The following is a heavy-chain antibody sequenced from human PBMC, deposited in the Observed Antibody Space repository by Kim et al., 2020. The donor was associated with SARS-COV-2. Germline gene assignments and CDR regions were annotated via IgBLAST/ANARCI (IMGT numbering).Heavy chain of an antibody. V-gene: IGHV1-69*13. D-gene: IGHD5-18*01. Sequence: SVKVSCKASGGTFSSYAISWVRQAPGQGLEWMGGIIPIFGTANYAQKFQGRVTITADESTSTAYMELSSLGSEDTAVYYCARDMNGYSYGYVFDYWGQGTLVTVSS. CDR1: GGTFSSYA. CDR2: IIPIFGTA. CDR3: ARDMNGYSYGYVFDY. J-gene: IGHJ4*02.